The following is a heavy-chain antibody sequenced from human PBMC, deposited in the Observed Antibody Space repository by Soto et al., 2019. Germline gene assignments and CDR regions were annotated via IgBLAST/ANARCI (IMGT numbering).Heavy chain of an antibody. CDR3: ARDSPNYDILTGYYVYYFDY. CDR2: IIPILGIA. J-gene: IGHJ4*02. V-gene: IGHV1-69*04. CDR1: GGTFSSYT. Sequence: SVKVSCKASGGTFSSYTISWVRQAPGQGLGWMGRIIPILGIANYAQKFQDRVTITADKSTSTAYMELRSLRSDDTAVYYCARDSPNYDILTGYYVYYFDYWGQGTLVTVSS. D-gene: IGHD3-9*01.